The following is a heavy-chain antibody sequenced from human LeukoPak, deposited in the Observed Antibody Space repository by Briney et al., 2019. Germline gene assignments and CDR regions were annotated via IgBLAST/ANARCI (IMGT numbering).Heavy chain of an antibody. CDR3: GRDSMSGY. V-gene: IGHV3-74*01. Sequence: GGSLRLSCAASGFTFSSYWMHWVRQAPGKGLVWVSRNGTTTNYADSVKGRFTISRDNAKNTLYLQMNSLRAEDTAVYYCGRDSMSGYWGQGTLVTVSS. J-gene: IGHJ4*02. D-gene: IGHD3-3*01. CDR1: GFTFSSYW. CDR2: NGTTT.